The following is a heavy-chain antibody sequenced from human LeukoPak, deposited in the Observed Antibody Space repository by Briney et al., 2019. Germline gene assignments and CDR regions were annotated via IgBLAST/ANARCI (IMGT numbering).Heavy chain of an antibody. V-gene: IGHV4-39*01. CDR3: ARRGEGEFDY. CDR1: GGSISSSSYY. CDR2: IYYSGST. D-gene: IGHD3-10*01. Sequence: PSETLSLTCTVSGGSISSSSYYWGWIRQPPGKGLEWIGSIYYSGSTYYNPSLKSRVTISVDTSKNQFSLKLSSVTAADTAVYYSARRGEGEFDYWGQGTLVTVSS. J-gene: IGHJ4*02.